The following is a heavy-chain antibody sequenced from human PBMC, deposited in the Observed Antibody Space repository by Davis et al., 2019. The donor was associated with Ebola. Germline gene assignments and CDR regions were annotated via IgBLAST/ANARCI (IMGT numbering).Heavy chain of an antibody. Sequence: SVHVSCKASLCTFSSYALSWVRQAPGQGLEWMGWINPNSGGTNYTQKFQAWVTMTRDTSISTAYMELSRLRSDDTAVYYCARDLLEWGLHNWGQGTLVTVSS. CDR2: INPNSGGT. V-gene: IGHV1-2*04. CDR1: LCTFSSYA. D-gene: IGHD3-3*01. J-gene: IGHJ4*02. CDR3: ARDLLEWGLHN.